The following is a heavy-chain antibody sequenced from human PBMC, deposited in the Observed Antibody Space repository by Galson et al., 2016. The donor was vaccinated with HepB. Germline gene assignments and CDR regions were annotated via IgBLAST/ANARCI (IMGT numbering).Heavy chain of an antibody. D-gene: IGHD7-27*01. J-gene: IGHJ4*02. CDR3: AKDAKRMPTGNGGIYDY. V-gene: IGHV3-23*01. CDR1: KFTFSTCA. Sequence: SLRLSCAASKFTFSTCAMSWVRQAPGKGLEWVSTISGSGDNTFHAESVKGRFTSSRDNPRNTLFLQMNSLTAEDTAVYYCAKDAKRMPTGNGGIYDYWGQGTLVTVSS. CDR2: ISGSGDNT.